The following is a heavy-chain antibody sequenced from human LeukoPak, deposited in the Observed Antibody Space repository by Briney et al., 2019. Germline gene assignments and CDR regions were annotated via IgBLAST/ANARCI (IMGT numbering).Heavy chain of an antibody. D-gene: IGHD3-10*01. Sequence: GGSLRLSCAASGFTFSSYTMNWVRQAPGKGLEWVSSISSGSSYIYYADSVKGRFTISRDNAKNSLYLQMNSLRAEDTAVYYCARGYYGSGSYPAFDYWGRGILVTVSS. CDR2: ISSGSSYI. CDR3: ARGYYGSGSYPAFDY. V-gene: IGHV3-21*01. CDR1: GFTFSSYT. J-gene: IGHJ4*02.